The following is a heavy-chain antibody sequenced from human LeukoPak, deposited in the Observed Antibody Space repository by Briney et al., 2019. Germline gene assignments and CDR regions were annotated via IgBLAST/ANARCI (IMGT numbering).Heavy chain of an antibody. J-gene: IGHJ4*02. Sequence: GGSLRLSCAASGFSFSRYWMHWVRQVPGKGLVWVSQINGDGSTTNYADSVKGRFTISRDNAKNSLYLQMNSLRAEDTAVYYCARPALYQLLYYYFDYWGQGTLVTVSS. CDR3: ARPALYQLLYYYFDY. CDR2: INGDGSTT. D-gene: IGHD2-2*02. V-gene: IGHV3-74*01. CDR1: GFSFSRYW.